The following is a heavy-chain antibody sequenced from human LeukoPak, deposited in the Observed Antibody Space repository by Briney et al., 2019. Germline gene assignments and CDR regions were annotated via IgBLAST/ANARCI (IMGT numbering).Heavy chain of an antibody. CDR2: IYYSGST. Sequence: PETLSLTCTVSGGSISSYYWSWIRQPPGKGLEWIGYIYYSGSTNYNPSLKSRVTISVDTSKNQFSLKLSSVTAADTAMYYCARTYSSSSGDFDYWGQGTLVTVSS. CDR3: ARTYSSSSGDFDY. V-gene: IGHV4-59*01. J-gene: IGHJ4*02. D-gene: IGHD6-6*01. CDR1: GGSISSYY.